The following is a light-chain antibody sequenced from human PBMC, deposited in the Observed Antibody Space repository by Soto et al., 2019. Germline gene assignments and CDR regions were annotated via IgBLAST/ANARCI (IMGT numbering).Light chain of an antibody. Sequence: DIQMTQSPSTLSASVGDRVTITCRASQTTSSWLAWYQQKPGKAPKLLIYADSTLESGVSSRFSGRGSGTEFTLTISSLQPDDFATYYCQQYSSYSTFGQGTKVDIK. CDR2: ADS. CDR1: QTTSSW. V-gene: IGKV1-5*01. CDR3: QQYSSYST. J-gene: IGKJ1*01.